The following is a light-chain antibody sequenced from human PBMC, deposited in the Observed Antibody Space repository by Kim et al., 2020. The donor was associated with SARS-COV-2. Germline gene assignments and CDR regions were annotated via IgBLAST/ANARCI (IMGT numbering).Light chain of an antibody. V-gene: IGLV4-69*01. CDR1: SEYKTYA. CDR2: VDSDGSH. J-gene: IGLJ2*01. Sequence: QLVLTQSPSASASLGTSVKLTCTLSSEYKTYAIAWHQQLPEKGPRYLMNVDSDGSHTRGDGIPARFSGSSSGAERYLTISSLQPEDEADYYCLTWGPGIRVFGGGTQLTVL. CDR3: LTWGPGIRV.